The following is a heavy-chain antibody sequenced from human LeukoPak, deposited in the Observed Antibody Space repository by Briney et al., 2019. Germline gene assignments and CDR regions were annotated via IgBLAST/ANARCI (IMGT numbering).Heavy chain of an antibody. J-gene: IGHJ4*02. CDR2: IKQDGSEK. D-gene: IGHD2-2*01. V-gene: IGHV3-7*01. Sequence: GGSLRLSCAVSGFIFGNYAMAWVRQAPGKGLEWVANIKQDGSEKYYVDSVKGRFTISRDNAKNSLYLQMNSLRAEDTAVYYCARSPPFRVVPAVYFDYWGQGTLVTVSS. CDR1: GFIFGNYA. CDR3: ARSPPFRVVPAVYFDY.